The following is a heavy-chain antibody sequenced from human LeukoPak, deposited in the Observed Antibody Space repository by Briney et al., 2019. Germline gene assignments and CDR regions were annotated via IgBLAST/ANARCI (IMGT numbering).Heavy chain of an antibody. V-gene: IGHV3-30-3*01. CDR2: ISYDGSNK. J-gene: IGHJ4*02. CDR1: GFTFSSYA. D-gene: IGHD3-3*01. CDR3: ARSRSYVLRFLEWLLSPLDY. Sequence: GRSLRLSCAASGFTFSSYATHWVRQAPGKGLEWVAVISYDGSNKYYADSVKGRFTISRDNSKNTLYLQMNSLRAEDTAVYYCARSRSYVLRFLEWLLSPLDYWGQGTLVTVSS.